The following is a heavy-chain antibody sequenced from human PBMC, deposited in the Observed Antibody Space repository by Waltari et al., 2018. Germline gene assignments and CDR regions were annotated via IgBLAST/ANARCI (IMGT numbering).Heavy chain of an antibody. V-gene: IGHV4-39*07. CDR1: VGSIRSSSYY. Sequence: QLQLQASGPGLVTPSATLSLTCPVSVGSIRSSSYYCASIRQPPGKGLEWIGSLYYSGSTYYNPSLKSRVTISVDTSKNQFSLKLSSVTAADTAVYYCASYPLGDLAAAAPPDYWGQGTLVTVSS. J-gene: IGHJ4*02. D-gene: IGHD6-13*01. CDR2: LYYSGST. CDR3: ASYPLGDLAAAAPPDY.